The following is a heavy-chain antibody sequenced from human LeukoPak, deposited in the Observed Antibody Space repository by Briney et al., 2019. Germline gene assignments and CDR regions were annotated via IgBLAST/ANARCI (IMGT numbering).Heavy chain of an antibody. D-gene: IGHD3-3*01. J-gene: IGHJ6*03. CDR3: ARDSTIFGVDRYYYYYMDV. CDR2: IIPIFGTA. Sequence: SVKVSCKASGGTFSSYAISWVRQAPGQGLEWMGRIIPIFGTANYAQKFQGRVTITTDESTSTAYMELSSLRSEDTAVYYCARDSTIFGVDRYYYYYMDVWGKGTTVTVPS. CDR1: GGTFSSYA. V-gene: IGHV1-69*05.